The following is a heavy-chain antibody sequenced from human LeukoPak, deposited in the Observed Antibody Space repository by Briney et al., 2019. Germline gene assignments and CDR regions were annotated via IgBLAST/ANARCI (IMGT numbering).Heavy chain of an antibody. V-gene: IGHV3-74*01. CDR1: GFTFSDYW. D-gene: IGHD3-10*01. CDR3: ARDRGPRTGFMVREAYDY. J-gene: IGHJ4*02. CDR2: INTDGSIT. Sequence: GGSLRLSCAASGFTFSDYWIHWVRQAPGKGLVWVSRINTDGSITNYADSVKGRFSISRDNAKNTLYLQMSSLRAEDTAVYYCARDRGPRTGFMVREAYDYWGQGTLVTVSA.